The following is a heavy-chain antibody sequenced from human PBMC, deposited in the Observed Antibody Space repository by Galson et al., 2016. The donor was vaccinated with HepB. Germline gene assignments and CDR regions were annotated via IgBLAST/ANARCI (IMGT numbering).Heavy chain of an antibody. J-gene: IGHJ6*02. D-gene: IGHD2-2*01. CDR1: GYSFTSHL. Sequence: QSGAEVKKPGESLKISCKGSGYSFTSHLIAWVRQMPGKGLEWMGVIYPGDSDTRYSPSFEGQVTISADKSISTAYLQWRSLKSSDTAMYYCARHGVGVPADKPHDYGLDVWGQGTTVTVSS. CDR2: IYPGDSDT. V-gene: IGHV5-51*01. CDR3: ARHGVGVPADKPHDYGLDV.